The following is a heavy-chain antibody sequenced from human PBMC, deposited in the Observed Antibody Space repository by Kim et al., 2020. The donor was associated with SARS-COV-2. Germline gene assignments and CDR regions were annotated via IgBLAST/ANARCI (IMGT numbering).Heavy chain of an antibody. CDR1: GFTFDDYA. D-gene: IGHD4-17*01. Sequence: GGSLRLSCSTSGFTFDDYAMHWVRQPPGKGLEWVSGISRSSGRKGYADSVKGRFTISSDNAKTSLSLQMNSLTVEDTALYYCAGGGAAFGDYAWLDPWG. J-gene: IGHJ5*02. CDR3: AGGGAAFGDYAWLDP. CDR2: ISRSSGRK. V-gene: IGHV3-9*01.